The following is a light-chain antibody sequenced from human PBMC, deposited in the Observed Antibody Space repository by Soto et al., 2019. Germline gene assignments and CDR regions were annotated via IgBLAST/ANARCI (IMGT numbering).Light chain of an antibody. J-gene: IGKJ5*01. CDR2: GAS. Sequence: EMVSTQPQGTLSFSPGERATLTYSASQTVSSSYLAWYQQKPGQAPRLLIYGASSRATGIPDRFSGSGSGTDFTLTISRLEPEDAAVYYCQQYGSSPITFGQGTRLEIK. CDR3: QQYGSSPIT. CDR1: QTVSSSY. V-gene: IGKV3-20*01.